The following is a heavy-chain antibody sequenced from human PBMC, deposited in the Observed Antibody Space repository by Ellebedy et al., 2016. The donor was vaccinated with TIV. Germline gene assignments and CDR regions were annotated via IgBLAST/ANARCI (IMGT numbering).Heavy chain of an antibody. J-gene: IGHJ4*02. CDR3: ARHEFYVVPAAEPAYYFDY. V-gene: IGHV4-31*03. CDR1: GGSISSGGYY. D-gene: IGHD2-2*01. Sequence: SETLSLXXTVSGGSISSGGYYWSWIRQHPGKGLEWIGYIYYSGSTYYNPSLKSRVTISVDTSKNQFSLKLSSVTAADTAVYYCARHEFYVVPAAEPAYYFDYWGQGTLVTVSS. CDR2: IYYSGST.